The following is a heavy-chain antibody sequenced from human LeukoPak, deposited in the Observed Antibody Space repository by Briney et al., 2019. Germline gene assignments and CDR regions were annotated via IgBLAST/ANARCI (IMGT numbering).Heavy chain of an antibody. J-gene: IGHJ4*02. CDR2: INHGGST. D-gene: IGHD4-23*01. CDR3: ARQNYGGNSAFDY. CDR1: GGSFSGYY. Sequence: SETLSLTCAVYGGSFSGYYWSWIRQPPGKGLEWIGEINHGGSTNYNPSLKSRVTISVDTSKNQFSLKLSSVTAADTAVYYCARQNYGGNSAFDYWGQGTLVTVSS. V-gene: IGHV4-34*01.